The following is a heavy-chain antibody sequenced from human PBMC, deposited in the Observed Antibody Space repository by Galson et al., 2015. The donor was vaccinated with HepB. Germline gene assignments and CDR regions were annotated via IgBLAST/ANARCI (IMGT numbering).Heavy chain of an antibody. V-gene: IGHV4-61*02. Sequence: LSLTCTVSGGSIRSGSYYWSWIRQPAGKGLEWIGRIYTSGSTNYNPSLKSRVTMSVDTSKNQFSLKLSSVTAADTAVYYCAREGFGVVISYYYYYMDVWGKGTTVTVSS. CDR2: IYTSGST. CDR3: AREGFGVVISYYYYYMDV. CDR1: GGSIRSGSYY. D-gene: IGHD3-3*01. J-gene: IGHJ6*03.